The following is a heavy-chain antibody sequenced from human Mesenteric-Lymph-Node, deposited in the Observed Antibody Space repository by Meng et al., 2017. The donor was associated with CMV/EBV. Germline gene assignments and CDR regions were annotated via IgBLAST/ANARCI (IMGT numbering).Heavy chain of an antibody. CDR3: ARGGNGGYHYYYAMDV. V-gene: IGHV3-21*01. CDR2: ITSSSSYI. J-gene: IGHJ6*02. Sequence: GESLKISCAASGFSFSSYSMSWVRQAPGEGLEWVSSITSSSSYIHYADSVKGRFTITRDNAKNSLYLHMNSLRVEDTAVYFCARGGNGGYHYYYAMDVWGQGTTVTVSS. D-gene: IGHD1-14*01. CDR1: GFSFSSYS.